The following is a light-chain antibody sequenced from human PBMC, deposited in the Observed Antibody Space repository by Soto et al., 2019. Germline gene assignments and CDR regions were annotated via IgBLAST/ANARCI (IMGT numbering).Light chain of an antibody. Sequence: QAVVTQSPSASASLGASVKFTCTLSSGHDSYAIAWHQQQPEKGPRYLMKVNSDGSHTRGDGIPGRFSGSSSGTERYLTISSLQSEDEADYYCQAWDANWVFGGGTKVTVL. CDR2: VNSDGSH. V-gene: IGLV4-69*01. CDR1: SGHDSYA. CDR3: QAWDANWV. J-gene: IGLJ3*02.